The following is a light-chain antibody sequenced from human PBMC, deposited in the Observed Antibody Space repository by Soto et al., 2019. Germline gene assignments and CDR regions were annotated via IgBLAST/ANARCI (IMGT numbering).Light chain of an antibody. V-gene: IGKV3-20*01. CDR2: DTS. Sequence: EVELTQSPGTLSLSPGERATLSCRASQSVSSSHLAWYQQKRGQAPRLLIYDTSTRATGIPDRFSGSGSGTEFTLTISRLEPEDFAVYYCQQYGSSSWTFGQGTKVDIK. J-gene: IGKJ1*01. CDR1: QSVSSSH. CDR3: QQYGSSSWT.